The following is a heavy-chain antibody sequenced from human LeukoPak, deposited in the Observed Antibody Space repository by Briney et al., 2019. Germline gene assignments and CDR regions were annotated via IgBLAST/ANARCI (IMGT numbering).Heavy chain of an antibody. CDR2: FSGGGGST. CDR3: AKADGSSWTYYFDY. J-gene: IGHJ4*02. Sequence: PGGSLRLSCAASGFTFSSYTMAWVRQAPGKGLEWVSAFSGGGGSTHYADSVKGRFTISRDSFKNTLYLQMNSLRAEDTAVYYCAKADGSSWTYYFDYWGQGTLVTVAS. CDR1: GFTFSSYT. D-gene: IGHD6-13*01. V-gene: IGHV3-23*01.